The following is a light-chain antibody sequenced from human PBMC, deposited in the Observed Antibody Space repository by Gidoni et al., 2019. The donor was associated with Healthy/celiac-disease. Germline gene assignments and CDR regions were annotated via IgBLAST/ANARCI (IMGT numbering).Light chain of an antibody. CDR3: QQRSNWPT. J-gene: IGKJ1*01. CDR2: DAS. V-gene: IGKV3-11*01. CDR1: QSVSSY. Sequence: ELVLTQSPATLSLSPGERANLSCRASQSVSSYLAWYQQKPGQAPRLLIYDASNRATGIPARFSGSGSGTDFTLTISSLEPEDFAVYYCQQRSNWPTFGQGTKVEIK.